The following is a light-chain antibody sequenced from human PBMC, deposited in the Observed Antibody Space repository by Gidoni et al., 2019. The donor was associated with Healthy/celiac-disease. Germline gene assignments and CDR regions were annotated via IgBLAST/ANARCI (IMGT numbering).Light chain of an antibody. CDR3: LQDYNYPPT. CDR2: AAS. V-gene: IGKV1-6*01. Sequence: AIQMTQSPSSLSASVGDRVTITCRASQGIRNDLGWYQQKPGKAPKLLIYAASSLQSGVPSRFSGSGSGIDFTLTISSLQPEDFATYYCLQDYNYPPTFXGXTKVXIK. J-gene: IGKJ4*01. CDR1: QGIRND.